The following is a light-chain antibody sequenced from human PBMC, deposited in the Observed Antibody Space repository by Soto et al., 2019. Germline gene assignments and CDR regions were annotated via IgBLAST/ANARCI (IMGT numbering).Light chain of an antibody. CDR1: SSDVGGYNY. V-gene: IGLV2-14*01. CDR2: DVI. Sequence: QSVLTQPASVSGSPGQSITISCTGTSSDVGGYNYVSWYQQHPGKATKLKNCDVINRPSGVSNRFSGSKSGNTVSLTISGLQAEDEADYYSSSYTSSSTRYVCGTGTKVTVL. J-gene: IGLJ1*01. CDR3: SSYTSSSTRYV.